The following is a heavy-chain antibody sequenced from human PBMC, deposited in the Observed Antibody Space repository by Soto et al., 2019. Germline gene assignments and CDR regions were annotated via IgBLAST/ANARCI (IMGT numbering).Heavy chain of an antibody. D-gene: IGHD6-19*01. CDR3: AREVQSSGWFDY. J-gene: IGHJ4*02. CDR2: IYYSGST. V-gene: IGHV4-59*01. Sequence: SETLSLTCTVSGGSISSYYWSWIRQPPGKGLEWIGYIYYSGSTNYNPSLKSRVTISVDTSKNQFSLKLSSVTAADTAVYYCAREVQSSGWFDYWGQGTLVTVSS. CDR1: GGSISSYY.